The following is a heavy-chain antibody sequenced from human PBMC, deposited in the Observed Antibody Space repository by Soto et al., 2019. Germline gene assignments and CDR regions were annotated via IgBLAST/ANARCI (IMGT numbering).Heavy chain of an antibody. J-gene: IGHJ4*02. V-gene: IGHV4-30-2*01. CDR2: IYHSGST. Sequence: TLDLTCAVSGGAISSGDYSWGWIRQPPGKGLEWIGYIYHSGSTYYNPSLKSRVTISVDRSKNQFSLKLSSVTAADTAVYYCERVPGYWGQGTLVTVSS. CDR3: ERVPGY. CDR1: GGAISSGDYS.